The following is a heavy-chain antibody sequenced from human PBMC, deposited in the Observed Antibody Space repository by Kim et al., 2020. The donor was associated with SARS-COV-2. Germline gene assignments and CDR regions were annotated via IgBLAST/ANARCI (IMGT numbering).Heavy chain of an antibody. V-gene: IGHV3-9*01. CDR1: GFTFDDYA. D-gene: IGHD6-19*01. Sequence: GGSLRLSCAASGFTFDDYAMEWVRQAPGKGLEWVAGITWNSGSIVYADSVKGRFAISRDNAKNSLYLQINSLRTEDTALYYCAGWSYYGMDVWGQGTTVTVSS. CDR2: ITWNSGSI. J-gene: IGHJ6*02. CDR3: AGWSYYGMDV.